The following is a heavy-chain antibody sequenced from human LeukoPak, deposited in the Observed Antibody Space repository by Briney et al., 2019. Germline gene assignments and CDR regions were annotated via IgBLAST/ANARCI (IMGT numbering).Heavy chain of an antibody. CDR3: ATRVPRAIVVVPAAIRYFDL. Sequence: GASVKVSCKASGYTFTSYGISWVRQAPGQGLEWMGWISAYNGNTNYAQKFQGRVTMTEDTSTDTAYMELSSLRSEDTAVYYCATRVPRAIVVVPAAIRYFDLWGRGTLVTVSS. CDR2: ISAYNGNT. J-gene: IGHJ2*01. V-gene: IGHV1-18*01. D-gene: IGHD2-2*02. CDR1: GYTFTSYG.